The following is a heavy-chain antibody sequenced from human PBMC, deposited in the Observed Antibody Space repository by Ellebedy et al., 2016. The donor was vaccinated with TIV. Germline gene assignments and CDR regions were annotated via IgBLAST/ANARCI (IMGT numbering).Heavy chain of an antibody. CDR3: SRHLPAGVGATVDY. V-gene: IGHV1-2*02. Sequence: AASVKVSCQASGYTFTSYAISWVRQAPGQGPEWMGWINPNSGGTNFAQKFQGRVTMTRDTSISTTCMELTRLTPDDTAVYYCSRHLPAGVGATVDYWGQGTLVTVSS. CDR2: INPNSGGT. D-gene: IGHD1-26*01. J-gene: IGHJ4*02. CDR1: GYTFTSYA.